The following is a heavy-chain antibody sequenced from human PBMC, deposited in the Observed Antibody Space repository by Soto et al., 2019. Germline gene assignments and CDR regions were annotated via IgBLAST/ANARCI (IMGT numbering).Heavy chain of an antibody. V-gene: IGHV1-18*01. Sequence: ASVKLSCKASGYSFTSYGISWVRQAPGQGLEWMGWISAYNGNTNYAQKLQGRVTMTTDTSTSTAYMELRSLRSDDTAVYYCAREEVVGWFDPWGQGTLVTVSS. J-gene: IGHJ5*02. D-gene: IGHD2-15*01. CDR1: GYSFTSYG. CDR3: AREEVVGWFDP. CDR2: ISAYNGNT.